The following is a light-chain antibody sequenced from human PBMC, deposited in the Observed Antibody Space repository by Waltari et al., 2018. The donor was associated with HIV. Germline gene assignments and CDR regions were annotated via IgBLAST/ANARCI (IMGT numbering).Light chain of an antibody. CDR2: EVS. Sequence: QSALTQPPSLPGSFGQSITISCTESSSDVGGYTLFPWYQYHPGKAPKLIIYEVSKRPSGVSNRFSGSKSGNTASLTVSGLQAEDEAHYYCCSYARSGIPFGGGTKLTVL. V-gene: IGLV2-23*02. CDR1: SSDVGGYTL. J-gene: IGLJ2*01. CDR3: CSYARSGIP.